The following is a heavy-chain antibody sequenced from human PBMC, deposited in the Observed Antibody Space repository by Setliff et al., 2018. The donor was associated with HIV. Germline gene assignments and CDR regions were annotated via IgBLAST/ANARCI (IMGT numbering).Heavy chain of an antibody. CDR1: GGSISTGVYY. CDR2: ISASGST. CDR3: ARVYSRSWFFFDH. D-gene: IGHD6-13*01. J-gene: IGHJ4*02. V-gene: IGHV4-61*02. Sequence: NPSETLSLTCTVSGGSISTGVYYWSWIRQPADKALEWIGRISASGSTNYNPSLESRVTLSIDTSNNQFSLKLTSVTAAGTAVYYCARVYSRSWFFFDHWGQGILVTVSS.